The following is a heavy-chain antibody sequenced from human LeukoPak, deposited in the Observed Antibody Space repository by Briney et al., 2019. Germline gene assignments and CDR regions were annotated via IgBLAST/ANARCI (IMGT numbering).Heavy chain of an antibody. V-gene: IGHV3-74*01. CDR1: GFTFNYAW. J-gene: IGHJ4*02. CDR3: ARSMYCGGDCYYYFDY. D-gene: IGHD2-21*02. CDR2: INSDGTII. Sequence: PGGSLRLSCAASGFTFNYAWMSWVRQAPGKGLEWVSRINSDGTIIGYADSVKGRFTISRDNAKNTLYLQMNSLRADDTAVYYCARSMYCGGDCYYYFDYWGQGTLVTVAS.